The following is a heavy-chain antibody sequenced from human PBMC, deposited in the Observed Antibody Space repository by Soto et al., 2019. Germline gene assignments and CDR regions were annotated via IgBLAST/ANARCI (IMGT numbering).Heavy chain of an antibody. CDR2: ISSTSNTI. Sequence: LRLSCAASGFTFSDYSINWVRQAPGKGLEWVSYISSTSNTIHYADSVKGRFTISRDNAKNSLDLQMNSLRDEDTAVYYCARGRFSSTSYGMDVWGRGTTVTVSS. J-gene: IGHJ6*02. D-gene: IGHD2-21*01. CDR3: ARGRFSSTSYGMDV. CDR1: GFTFSDYS. V-gene: IGHV3-48*02.